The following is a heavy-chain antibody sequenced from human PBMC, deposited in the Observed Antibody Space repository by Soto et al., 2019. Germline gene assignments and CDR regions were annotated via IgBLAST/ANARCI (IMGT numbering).Heavy chain of an antibody. J-gene: IGHJ6*02. Sequence: EVQLVESGGGLVQPGGSLKLSCAASGFTFSGSAMHWVRQASGKGLEWVGRIRSKANGYATAYAASVKGRFTISRDDSKNTAYLQMNSLKTEDTAVYYCTRTVATIQYYYYGMDVWGQGTTVTVSS. CDR3: TRTVATIQYYYYGMDV. CDR2: IRSKANGYAT. CDR1: GFTFSGSA. D-gene: IGHD5-12*01. V-gene: IGHV3-73*02.